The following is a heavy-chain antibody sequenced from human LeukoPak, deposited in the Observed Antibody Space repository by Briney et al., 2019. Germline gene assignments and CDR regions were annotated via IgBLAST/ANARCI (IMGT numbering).Heavy chain of an antibody. V-gene: IGHV3-23*01. CDR3: AKSAGLLWFSGSRKNWFDP. CDR1: GFTFSSYA. J-gene: IGHJ5*02. Sequence: GGSLRLSCAASGFTFSSYAMSWVRQAPGKGLEWVSAISGSGGSTYYADSVKGRFTISRDNSKNTLYLQMNSLRAEDTAVYYCAKSAGLLWFSGSRKNWFDPWGQGTLVTVSS. CDR2: ISGSGGST. D-gene: IGHD3-10*01.